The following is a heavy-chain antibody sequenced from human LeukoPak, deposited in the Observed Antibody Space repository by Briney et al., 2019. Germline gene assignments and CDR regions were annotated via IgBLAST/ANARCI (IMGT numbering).Heavy chain of an antibody. D-gene: IGHD1-26*01. V-gene: IGHV5-51*01. CDR3: ARPPGVGATSFDY. Sequence: GESLKISCKGSGYSFSNYWIAWVRRMPGKGLEWMGIIFPADSDTRYSPSLQGQVTISVDKSINTAYLQWSGLKASDSAMYYCARPPGVGATSFDYWGQGTLVTVSS. CDR2: IFPADSDT. CDR1: GYSFSNYW. J-gene: IGHJ4*02.